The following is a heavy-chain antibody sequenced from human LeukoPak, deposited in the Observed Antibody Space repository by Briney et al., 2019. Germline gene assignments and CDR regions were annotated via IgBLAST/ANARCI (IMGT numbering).Heavy chain of an antibody. CDR2: IKQDGGEK. CDR1: GFTFSSYW. D-gene: IGHD6-13*01. V-gene: IGHV3-7*01. CDR3: ARVDSSSWYGAFDI. J-gene: IGHJ3*02. Sequence: GGSLILSCAASGFTFSSYWMSWVRPAPGKGLEWVANIKQDGGEKYYVDSVKGRFTISRDNAKNSLYLQMNSPRAEDTAVYYCARVDSSSWYGAFDIWGQGTMVTVSS.